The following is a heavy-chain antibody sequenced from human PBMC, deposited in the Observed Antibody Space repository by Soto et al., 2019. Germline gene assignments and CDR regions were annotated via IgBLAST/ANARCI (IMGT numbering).Heavy chain of an antibody. CDR1: GGSISSYY. CDR3: ARESGVTYGMDV. V-gene: IGHV4-59*01. D-gene: IGHD2-8*01. Sequence: PSETRSLTWTVSGGSISSYYWSWIRQPPGKGLEWIGYIYYSGSTNYNPSLKSRVTISVDTSKNQFSLKLSSVTAADTAVYYCARESGVTYGMDVWGQGTTVTVSS. CDR2: IYYSGST. J-gene: IGHJ6*02.